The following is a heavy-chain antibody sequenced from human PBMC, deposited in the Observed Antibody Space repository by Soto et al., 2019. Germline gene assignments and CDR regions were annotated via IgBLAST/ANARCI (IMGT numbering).Heavy chain of an antibody. CDR3: ARAHWDYDSSGYYYFDY. CDR1: GGSVSSGSYY. CDR2: IYYSGST. Sequence: SETLSLTCTVSGGSVSSGSYYWSWIRQPPGKGLEWIGYIYYSGSTNYNPSLKSRVTISVDTSRNQFSLKLSSVTAADTAVYYCARAHWDYDSSGYYYFDYWGQGTLVTVSS. V-gene: IGHV4-61*01. J-gene: IGHJ4*02. D-gene: IGHD3-22*01.